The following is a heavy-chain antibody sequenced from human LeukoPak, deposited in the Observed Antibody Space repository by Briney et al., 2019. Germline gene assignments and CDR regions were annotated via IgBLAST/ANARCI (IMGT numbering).Heavy chain of an antibody. J-gene: IGHJ6*02. CDR1: GYTFTSYD. Sequence: ASVKVSCKASGYTFTSYDINWVRQATGQGLEWMGWMNPNSGNTGYAQKFQGRVTMTRNTSISTAYMELSSLRSEDTAVYYCASGYYDSSGYTLKNYYYYGMDVWGQGTTVTVSS. CDR3: ASGYYDSSGYTLKNYYYYGMDV. D-gene: IGHD3-22*01. V-gene: IGHV1-8*01. CDR2: MNPNSGNT.